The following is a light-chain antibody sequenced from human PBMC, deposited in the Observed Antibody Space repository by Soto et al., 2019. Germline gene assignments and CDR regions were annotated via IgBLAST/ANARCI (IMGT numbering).Light chain of an antibody. Sequence: QSVLTQPPSASGTPGQRVTISCSGSSSNIGTNFVYWYQQLPGTAPKLLIYTNDQRPSGVPDRFSGSKSGTSASLAINGLRSEDEADYYCCSYAGSTPWVFGGGTKLTVL. CDR1: SSNIGTNF. CDR3: CSYAGSTPWV. CDR2: TND. V-gene: IGLV1-47*02. J-gene: IGLJ3*02.